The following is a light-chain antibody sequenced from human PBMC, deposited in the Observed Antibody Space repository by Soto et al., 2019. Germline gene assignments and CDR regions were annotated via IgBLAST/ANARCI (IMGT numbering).Light chain of an antibody. CDR1: SSNIGAGYD. CDR3: QSYASSLSGAV. J-gene: IGLJ7*01. Sequence: QSVLTQPPSVSGAPGPRVTISCTGSSSNIGAGYDVHWYQQLPGTAPQLLIYDNSNRPSGVPDRFSGSNSGTAASLAITGLEVEDEADYYCQSYASSLSGAVFGGGTQLTVL. V-gene: IGLV1-40*01. CDR2: DNS.